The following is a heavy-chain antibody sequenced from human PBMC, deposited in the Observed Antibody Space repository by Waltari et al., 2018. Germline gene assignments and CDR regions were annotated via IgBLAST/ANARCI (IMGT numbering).Heavy chain of an antibody. V-gene: IGHV3-53*01. D-gene: IGHD2-21*02. Sequence: HLVESGGGLIQPGGSLRLSCAASGLTVTNYSMSWVRPAPGRGLECVSVIYSAVTTYYADSVKGRFTISRDTFRNTLYLQMDNLRPDDTAVYYCARGNTASLDYWGQGTLVTVSS. J-gene: IGHJ4*02. CDR3: ARGNTASLDY. CDR2: IYSAVTT. CDR1: GLTVTNYS.